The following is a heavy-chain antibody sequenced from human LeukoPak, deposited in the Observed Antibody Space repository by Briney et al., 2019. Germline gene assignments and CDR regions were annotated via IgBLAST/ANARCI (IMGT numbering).Heavy chain of an antibody. D-gene: IGHD6-25*01. CDR3: AREGGFYRPLDY. V-gene: IGHV4-4*03. Sequence: PGTPSHTSDESGGSVTSTNWWTWSRQLPGKGLEWIGEVHLDGRTNYNPSLKSRLVMSADLPENHIALKLTSVTAADTAVYYCAREGGFYRPLDYSGQGTLVTVSS. J-gene: IGHJ4*02. CDR2: VHLDGRT. CDR1: GGSVTSTNW.